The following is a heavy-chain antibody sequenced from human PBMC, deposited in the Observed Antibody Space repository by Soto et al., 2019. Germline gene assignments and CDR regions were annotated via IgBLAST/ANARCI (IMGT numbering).Heavy chain of an antibody. D-gene: IGHD1-26*01. CDR1: GFTFSSYA. CDR2: ISGSGGST. V-gene: IGHV3-23*01. Sequence: EVQLLESGGGLVQPGGSLRLSCAASGFTFSSYAMSWVRQAPGKGLEWVSAISGSGGSTYYADSVKGRFTISRDNSKNTLYLQMNSLRAEDTAVYYCAKKGLGPTTGGGNYYYYGMDVWGQGTTVTVSS. J-gene: IGHJ6*02. CDR3: AKKGLGPTTGGGNYYYYGMDV.